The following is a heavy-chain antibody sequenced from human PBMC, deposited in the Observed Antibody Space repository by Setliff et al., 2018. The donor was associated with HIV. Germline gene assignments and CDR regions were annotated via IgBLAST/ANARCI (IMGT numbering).Heavy chain of an antibody. CDR1: GFTFNSYA. Sequence: PGGSLRLSCAAAGFTFNSYAMSWVRQAAGKGLEWVSGISGSGGAIDYADSVQGRFTISRDNSKNSLYLQMNSLRVEDTAVYYCARDYLYYNLYDGSPVYGMDVWGQGTTVTVSS. CDR2: ISGSGGAI. J-gene: IGHJ6*02. V-gene: IGHV3-23*01. CDR3: ARDYLYYNLYDGSPVYGMDV. D-gene: IGHD3-3*01.